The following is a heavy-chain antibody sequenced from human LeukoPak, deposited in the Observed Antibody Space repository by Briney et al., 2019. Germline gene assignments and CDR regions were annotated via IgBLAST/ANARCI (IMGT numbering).Heavy chain of an antibody. CDR3: ANTIQLWSPSDY. Sequence: GGSLRLSCAASGFTFSSYAMSWVRQAPGKGLEWVSAISGSGGSTYYAGSVKGRFTISRDNSKNTLYLQMNSLRAEDTAVYYCANTIQLWSPSDYWGQGTLVTVSS. J-gene: IGHJ4*02. D-gene: IGHD5-18*01. CDR1: GFTFSSYA. V-gene: IGHV3-23*01. CDR2: ISGSGGST.